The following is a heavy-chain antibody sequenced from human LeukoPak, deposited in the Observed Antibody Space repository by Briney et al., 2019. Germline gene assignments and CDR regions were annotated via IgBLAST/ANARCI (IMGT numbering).Heavy chain of an antibody. J-gene: IGHJ5*02. D-gene: IGHD4-17*01. CDR2: FDPEDGET. Sequence: ASVKVSCKVSGYTLTELSRHWVRQAPGKGLEWMGGFDPEDGETIYAQKFQGRVTMTEDTSTDTAYMELSSLRSEDTAVYYCATTQMTTVTTGHWFDPWGQGTLVTVSS. V-gene: IGHV1-24*01. CDR3: ATTQMTTVTTGHWFDP. CDR1: GYTLTELS.